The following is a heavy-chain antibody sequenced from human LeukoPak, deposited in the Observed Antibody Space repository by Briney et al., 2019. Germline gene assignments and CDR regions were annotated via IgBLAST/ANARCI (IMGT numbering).Heavy chain of an antibody. CDR3: AKSHSVAVAGTYSTYYFDS. Sequence: GGSLRLSCAASGFTFSSFAMSWVRQAPGRGLEWVSSISGSGASTFYADSVKGRFTISRDNSRNTLYLQMSSLRAEDTAVYYCAKSHSVAVAGTYSTYYFDSWGQGTLVTVSS. V-gene: IGHV3-23*01. CDR2: ISGSGAST. J-gene: IGHJ4*02. CDR1: GFTFSSFA. D-gene: IGHD6-19*01.